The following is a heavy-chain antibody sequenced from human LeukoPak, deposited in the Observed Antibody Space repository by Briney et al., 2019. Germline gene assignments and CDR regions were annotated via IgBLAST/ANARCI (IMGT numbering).Heavy chain of an antibody. J-gene: IGHJ4*02. CDR3: ARGTLPSGNDY. CDR1: GGSISGYF. D-gene: IGHD1-14*01. V-gene: IGHV4-34*01. CDR2: INHSGST. Sequence: PSETLSLTCTVSGGSISGYFWSWIRQPPGKGLEWIGEINHSGSTNYNPSLKSRVTISVDTSKNQFSLKLSSVTAADTAVYYCARGTLPSGNDYWGQGTLVTVSS.